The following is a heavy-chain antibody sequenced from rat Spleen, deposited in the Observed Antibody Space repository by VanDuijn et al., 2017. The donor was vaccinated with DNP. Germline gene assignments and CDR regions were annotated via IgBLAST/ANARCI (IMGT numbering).Heavy chain of an antibody. D-gene: IGHD4-3*01. J-gene: IGHJ2*01. CDR2: IFYDGRGT. Sequence: EARLVESGGGLVQPGNSLKLSCAASGFIFSDYAMAWVRRSPRRGLEWVATIFYDGRGTNYRGAVKGRFTISRDNAKSTLYLQMNSLRSEDMATYYCVRWNSGHFDYWGQGVMVTVSS. CDR3: VRWNSGHFDY. CDR1: GFIFSDYA. V-gene: IGHV5-17*01.